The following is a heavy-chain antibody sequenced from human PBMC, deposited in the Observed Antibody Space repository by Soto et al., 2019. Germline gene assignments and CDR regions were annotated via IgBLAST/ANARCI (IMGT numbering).Heavy chain of an antibody. V-gene: IGHV4-34*01. J-gene: IGHJ6*02. Sequence: LSLTCAVYGGSFSGYYWSWIRQPPGKGLEWIGEIDHSGSTNYNPSLKSRVTISVDTSKNQFSLKLSSVTAADTAVYYCARSVAGITPDYYYYGMDVWGQGTTVTVS. CDR1: GGSFSGYY. D-gene: IGHD6-19*01. CDR2: IDHSGST. CDR3: ARSVAGITPDYYYYGMDV.